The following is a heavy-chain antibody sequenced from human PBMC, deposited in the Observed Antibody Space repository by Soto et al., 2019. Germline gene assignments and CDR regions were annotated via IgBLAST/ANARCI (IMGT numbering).Heavy chain of an antibody. Sequence: ASVKVSCKASGYTFTSYGISWVRQAPGQGLEWMGWISAYNGNTNYAQKLQGRVTMTTDTSTSTAYMELRSLRSDDTAVYYCARARAHIVMVTAKGDAFDIWGQGTMVTV. CDR2: ISAYNGNT. CDR3: ARARAHIVMVTAKGDAFDI. D-gene: IGHD2-21*02. CDR1: GYTFTSYG. J-gene: IGHJ3*02. V-gene: IGHV1-18*01.